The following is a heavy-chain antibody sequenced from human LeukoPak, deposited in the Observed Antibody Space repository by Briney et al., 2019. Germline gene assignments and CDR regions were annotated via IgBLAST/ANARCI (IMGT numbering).Heavy chain of an antibody. V-gene: IGHV1-8*02. D-gene: IGHD5-12*01. J-gene: IGHJ4*02. Sequence: ASVKVSCKASGYTFTGYYMHWVRQAPGQGLEWMGWMNPNSGNTGYAQKFQGRVTMTRNTSISTAYMELSSLRSEDTAVYYCARGDGYSGYDGVVDYWGQGTLVTVSS. CDR3: ARGDGYSGYDGVVDY. CDR1: GYTFTGYY. CDR2: MNPNSGNT.